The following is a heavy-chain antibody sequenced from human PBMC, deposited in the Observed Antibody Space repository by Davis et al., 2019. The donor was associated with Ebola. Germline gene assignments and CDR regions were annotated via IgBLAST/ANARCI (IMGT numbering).Heavy chain of an antibody. D-gene: IGHD1-7*01. J-gene: IGHJ5*02. CDR1: GGSISNYY. CDR3: ARANWNYGWVLDL. CDR2: IYYTGNT. V-gene: IGHV4-59*01. Sequence: SETLSLTCTVSGGSISNYYWTWIRQPPGKGLELIAYIYYTGNTNFNPSLKSRVTMSVDTSNKQFSLNLRSATTADTAVYYCARANWNYGWVLDLWGQGSLVTVSS.